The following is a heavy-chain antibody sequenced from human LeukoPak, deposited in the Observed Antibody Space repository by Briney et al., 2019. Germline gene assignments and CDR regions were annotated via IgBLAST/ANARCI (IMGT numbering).Heavy chain of an antibody. J-gene: IGHJ6*02. CDR2: IYTSGST. CDR1: GVSISSGSYY. D-gene: IGHD1-20*01. V-gene: IGHV4-61*02. Sequence: SETLSLTCTVSGVSISSGSYYWGWIRQPAGKGLEWIVRIYTSGSTNDNPSLKSRITISLDTSKNQFSLKLSSLTAADTAVYYCARDASGDNWNDVGPNYGMDVWGQGTTVTVSS. CDR3: ARDASGDNWNDVGPNYGMDV.